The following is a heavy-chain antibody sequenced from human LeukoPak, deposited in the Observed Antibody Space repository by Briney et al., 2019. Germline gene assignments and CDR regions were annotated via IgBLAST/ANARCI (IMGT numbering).Heavy chain of an antibody. CDR2: IQYDGSNE. J-gene: IGHJ4*02. CDR3: AKDGGFSYGYAFDF. V-gene: IGHV3-30*02. CDR1: RFTFSSYG. D-gene: IGHD5-18*01. Sequence: GGSLRLSCAASRFTFSSYGMHWVRQAPGKWLEWVAYIQYDGSNEQYADSVKGRFSISRDSSKNILYLQMNSLRAQDTAVYYCAKDGGFSYGYAFDFWGQGTLVTVSS.